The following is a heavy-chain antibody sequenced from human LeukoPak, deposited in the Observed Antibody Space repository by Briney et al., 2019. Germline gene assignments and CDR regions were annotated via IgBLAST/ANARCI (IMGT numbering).Heavy chain of an antibody. CDR3: ARVTAVAGTSVGVDA. D-gene: IGHD6-19*01. CDR1: GFTFSTSW. Sequence: GGSLRLSCAASGFTFSTSWIHWVRQAPGKGLVWVSRINADGSSISYADSMKGRFTISRDNAKNTLYLQMNSLRAEDTAVYYCARVTAVAGTSVGVDAWGQGILVTVS. V-gene: IGHV3-74*01. J-gene: IGHJ4*02. CDR2: INADGSSI.